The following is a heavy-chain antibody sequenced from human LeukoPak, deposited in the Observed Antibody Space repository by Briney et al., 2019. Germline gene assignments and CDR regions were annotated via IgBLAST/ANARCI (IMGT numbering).Heavy chain of an antibody. V-gene: IGHV1-46*01. CDR3: AREMGTVTTFHY. D-gene: IGHD4-17*01. CDR1: GYTFTSYY. J-gene: IGHJ4*02. CDR2: INPSGGST. Sequence: ASVKVSCKASGYTFTSYYMHWVRQAPGQGLEWMGIINPSGGSTSYAQKFQGRVTMTRDMSTSTVYMELSSLRSEDTAVYYCAREMGTVTTFHYWGQGTLVTVSS.